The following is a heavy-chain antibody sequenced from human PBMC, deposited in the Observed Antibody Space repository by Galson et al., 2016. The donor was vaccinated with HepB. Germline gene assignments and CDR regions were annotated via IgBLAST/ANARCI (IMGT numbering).Heavy chain of an antibody. CDR3: ARSTGFGIRIDY. J-gene: IGHJ4*02. Sequence: TCAVSGGSLSDYYWNWVRQAPGQGLEWMGWIGPGRGDTKYAQKFQGRVTITKDRSISTVTMELNRLRSDDTAVYYCARSTGFGIRIDYWGQGTQVTVSS. V-gene: IGHV1-2*02. CDR2: IGPGRGDT. CDR1: GGSLSDYY. D-gene: IGHD3-10*01.